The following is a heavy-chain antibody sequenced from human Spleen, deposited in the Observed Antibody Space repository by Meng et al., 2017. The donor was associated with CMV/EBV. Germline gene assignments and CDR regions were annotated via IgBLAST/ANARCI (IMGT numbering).Heavy chain of an antibody. V-gene: IGHV3-53*01. J-gene: IGHJ4*02. CDR1: AFIVSGNN. CDR2: IDGGGSRT. Sequence: GGSLRLSCAASAFIVSGNNMSWVRQAPGKGLEWVSIIDGGGSRTYYVDAVKGRFTMSRDNSKNTFYLQLNSLRAEDTAIYYCASVTGRDILTGYLDYWGQGTLVTVSS. D-gene: IGHD3-9*01. CDR3: ASVTGRDILTGYLDY.